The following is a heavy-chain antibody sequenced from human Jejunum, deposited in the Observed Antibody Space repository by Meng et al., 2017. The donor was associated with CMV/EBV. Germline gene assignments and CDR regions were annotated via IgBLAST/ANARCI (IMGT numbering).Heavy chain of an antibody. Sequence: CATSGVTFEFETMTWVRQAPGKGLEWVSTSSASGGTTYYADAVMGRFTISRDSSKSTLYLQLNSLRVEDTAVYYCAKQGYRNDLDLWGQGTQVTVSS. CDR3: AKQGYRNDLDL. D-gene: IGHD4-11*01. J-gene: IGHJ5*02. CDR2: SSASGGTT. CDR1: GVTFEFET. V-gene: IGHV3-23*01.